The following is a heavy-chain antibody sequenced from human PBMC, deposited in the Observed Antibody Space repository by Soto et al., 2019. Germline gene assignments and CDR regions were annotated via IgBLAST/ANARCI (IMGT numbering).Heavy chain of an antibody. CDR1: GFSFDNYG. CDR2: IKSDGSST. V-gene: IGHV3-23*01. D-gene: IGHD3-16*01. Sequence: ESGGDLVQPGGSLRLSCVGSGFSFDNYGMSWVRQAPGKGLEWVSAIKSDGSSTHYAASVKDRFTISRDNSKNTLYLQLNSLRAEDTAVYYCAQLGLMTFSHKHYFNHWGRGTLVTVSS. CDR3: AQLGLMTFSHKHYFNH. J-gene: IGHJ4*02.